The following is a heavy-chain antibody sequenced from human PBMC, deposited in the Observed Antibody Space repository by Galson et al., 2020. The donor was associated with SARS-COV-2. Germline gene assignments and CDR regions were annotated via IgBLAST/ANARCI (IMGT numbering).Heavy chain of an antibody. CDR1: GGSINIGTYY. Sequence: SETLSLTCTVSGGSINIGTYYWTWIRQPAGKGLEWIGRIYSSGNPTYNPSLKSRVTISVDTSKNKFSLKLSSVTAADTAVYYCAREPIAVAGTPYWGPGTLVTVSS. D-gene: IGHD6-19*01. CDR2: IYSSGNP. CDR3: AREPIAVAGTPY. V-gene: IGHV4-61*02. J-gene: IGHJ4*02.